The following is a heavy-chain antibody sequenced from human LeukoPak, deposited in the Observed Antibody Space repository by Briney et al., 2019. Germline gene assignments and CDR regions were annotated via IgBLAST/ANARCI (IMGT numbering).Heavy chain of an antibody. V-gene: IGHV4-59*12. CDR2: IYYSGST. Sequence: SETLSLTCTVSGGSISSYYWSWIRQPPGKGLEWIGYIYYSGSTNYNPSLKSRVTISVDTSKNQFSLKLSSVTAADTAVYYCARDGIVVVPAALSYYYYGMDVWGQGTTVTVSS. D-gene: IGHD2-2*01. CDR3: ARDGIVVVPAALSYYYYGMDV. CDR1: GGSISSYY. J-gene: IGHJ6*02.